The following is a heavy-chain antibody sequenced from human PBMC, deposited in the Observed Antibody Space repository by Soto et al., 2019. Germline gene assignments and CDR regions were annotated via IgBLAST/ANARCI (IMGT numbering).Heavy chain of an antibody. CDR2: MSFDGNSK. V-gene: IGHV3-30-3*01. Sequence: GGSLRLSCAASGFAVSSYSMHWVRQAPGKGLEWVAAMSFDGNSKYFADSVKGRFKISRDTSKNTWSLEMESPGVEDSALYHCTRGRSMIANDDFEYWGQGTQVTSPQ. J-gene: IGHJ4*02. D-gene: IGHD2-21*01. CDR1: GFAVSSYS. CDR3: TRGRSMIANDDFEY.